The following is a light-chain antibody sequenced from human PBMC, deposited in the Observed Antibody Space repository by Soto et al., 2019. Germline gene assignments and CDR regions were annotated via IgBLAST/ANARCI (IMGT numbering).Light chain of an antibody. CDR3: QQYSAYPLT. CDR1: QSINSW. CDR2: KAS. V-gene: IGKV1-5*03. Sequence: DIQMTQSPSTLSASVGDRVTITCRASQSINSWLAWYQQKPGKAPKLLIYKASNLQSGVPSRFSGSGSGTEFTLTINTLQPDDFATYYCQQYSAYPLTFGGGTKVEIK. J-gene: IGKJ4*01.